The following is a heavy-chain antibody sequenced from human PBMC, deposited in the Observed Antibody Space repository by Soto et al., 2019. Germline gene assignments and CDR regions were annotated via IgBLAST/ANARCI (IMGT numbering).Heavy chain of an antibody. D-gene: IGHD2-2*01. J-gene: IGHJ6*02. V-gene: IGHV4-34*01. CDR1: GGSFSGYY. CDR2: INHSGST. CDR3: ARERTDCSSTSCYLSYYYGMDV. Sequence: SETLSLTCAVYGGSFSGYYWSWIRQPPGKGLEWIGEINHSGSTNYNPSLKSRVTISVDTSKNQFSLKLSSVTAADTAVYYCARERTDCSSTSCYLSYYYGMDVWGQGTTVTVSS.